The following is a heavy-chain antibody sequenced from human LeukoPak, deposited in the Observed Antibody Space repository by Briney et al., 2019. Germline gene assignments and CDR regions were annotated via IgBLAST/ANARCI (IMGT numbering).Heavy chain of an antibody. CDR1: GFTFSSYA. D-gene: IGHD4-17*01. J-gene: IGHJ4*02. Sequence: PGRSLRLSCAASGFTFSSYAMHWVRQAPGKGLEWVAVISYDGSNKYYADSVKGRFTISRDNSKNTLYLQMNSLRAEDTAVYYCARIIYGVDEDYWGQGTLVTVSS. V-gene: IGHV3-30-3*01. CDR3: ARIIYGVDEDY. CDR2: ISYDGSNK.